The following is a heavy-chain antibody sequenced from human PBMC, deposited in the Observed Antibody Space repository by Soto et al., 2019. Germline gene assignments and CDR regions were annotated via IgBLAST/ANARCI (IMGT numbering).Heavy chain of an antibody. CDR3: AIDWEFGY. V-gene: IGHV1-46*01. CDR2: INPSGDST. J-gene: IGHJ4*01. CDR1: GYTFSSNY. D-gene: IGHD1-26*01. Sequence: ASVKVSCNASGYTFSSNYMHWVRQAPGQGHELKGVINPSGDSTSYAQQFKGRVTMTRDTSTSTLFIGLSSLRSEDTAVYCCAIDWEFGYW.